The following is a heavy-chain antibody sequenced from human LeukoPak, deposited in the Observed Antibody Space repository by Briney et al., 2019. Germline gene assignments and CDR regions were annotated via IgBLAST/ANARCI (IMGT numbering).Heavy chain of an antibody. D-gene: IGHD3-3*01. Sequence: ASVKVSCKAPGGTFSSYTISWVRQAPGQGLEWMGRIIPILGIANYARKFQGRVTITADKSTSTAYMELSSLRSEDTAVYYCASEGITIFGVVIQAKFDYWGQGTLVTVSS. V-gene: IGHV1-69*02. CDR1: GGTFSSYT. J-gene: IGHJ4*02. CDR2: IIPILGIA. CDR3: ASEGITIFGVVIQAKFDY.